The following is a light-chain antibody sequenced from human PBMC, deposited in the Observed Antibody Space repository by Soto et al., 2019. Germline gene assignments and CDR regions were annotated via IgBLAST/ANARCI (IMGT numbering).Light chain of an antibody. CDR1: QSISSW. V-gene: IGKV1-5*01. Sequence: DIQMTQSPSTLSASVGDTVIITCRASQSISSWLAWYQQKPGKVPNLLVHDAFNLESGVPSRFSGGGSGTEFTLTISSLQPDDFATYYCQQYQSYWTFGQGTKVEIK. J-gene: IGKJ1*01. CDR2: DAF. CDR3: QQYQSYWT.